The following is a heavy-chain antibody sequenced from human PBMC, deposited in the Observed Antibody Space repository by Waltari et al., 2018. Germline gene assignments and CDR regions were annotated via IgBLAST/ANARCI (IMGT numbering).Heavy chain of an antibody. Sequence: QVQLQESGPGLVKPSESLSLTCTVSGGSISSYYWSWIRQPRGKGLEWIGYIYCSGSTNYNPSLKSRVTISVDTSKNQFSLKVSSVTAADTAVYYCARWHSGSYYFDYWGQGALVTVSS. CDR1: GGSISSYY. V-gene: IGHV4-59*01. D-gene: IGHD1-26*01. CDR2: IYCSGST. CDR3: ARWHSGSYYFDY. J-gene: IGHJ4*02.